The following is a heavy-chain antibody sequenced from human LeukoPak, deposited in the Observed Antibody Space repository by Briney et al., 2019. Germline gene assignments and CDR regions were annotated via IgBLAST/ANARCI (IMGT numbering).Heavy chain of an antibody. J-gene: IGHJ4*02. CDR2: INPSGGST. V-gene: IGHV1-46*01. CDR3: AREGYSSSSPRLVPTEIDY. Sequence: GASVKVSCKASGYTFTSYYMHWVRQAPGQGLEWMGIINPSGGSTSYAQKFQGRVTMTRDTSTSTVYMELSSLRSEDTAVYYCAREGYSSSSPRLVPTEIDYWGQGTLVTVSS. D-gene: IGHD6-13*01. CDR1: GYTFTSYY.